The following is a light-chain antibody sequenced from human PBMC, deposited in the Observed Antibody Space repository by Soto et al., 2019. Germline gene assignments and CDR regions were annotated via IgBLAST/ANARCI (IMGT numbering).Light chain of an antibody. CDR3: QQYGSSPLIT. V-gene: IGKV3-20*01. CDR1: QSVSSSY. J-gene: IGKJ5*01. CDR2: GAS. Sequence: EIVLTQSPGTLSLSPGERATLSCRASQSVSSSYLAWYQQKPGQAPRLLSYGASSRATGIPERFSGSGSGTDFTLTISRLEPEDFAVYYCQQYGSSPLITFGQGTRLEIK.